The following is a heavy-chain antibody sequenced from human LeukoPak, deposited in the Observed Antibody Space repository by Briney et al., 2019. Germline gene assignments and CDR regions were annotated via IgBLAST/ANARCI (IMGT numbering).Heavy chain of an antibody. J-gene: IGHJ4*02. V-gene: IGHV4-59*01. D-gene: IGHD6-13*01. CDR3: AREEGIAAAGALEY. CDR1: IDSITNYY. Sequence: TETLSLTCSVPIDSITNYYWSWIREPPGKGLECIGFIYHSGNTNKNPSLTTRVTMSVDTSKTQITLRLSSVTAADTAVYYCAREEGIAAAGALEYWGQGILVTVSS. CDR2: IYHSGNT.